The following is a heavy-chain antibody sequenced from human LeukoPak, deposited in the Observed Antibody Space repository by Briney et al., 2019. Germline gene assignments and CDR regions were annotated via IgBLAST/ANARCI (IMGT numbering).Heavy chain of an antibody. D-gene: IGHD2-2*01. CDR3: AKEPREYCSSTSCPNWFDS. CDR1: GFTFNSYA. Sequence: GGSLKLSCAASGFTFNSYAMSWVRQAPGKGLEWVSAISASGGTTYYADSVKGRFTISGDNSENTLFLQMNSLGAEDTAVYYCAKEPREYCSSTSCPNWFDSWGQGTLVTVSS. CDR2: ISASGGTT. J-gene: IGHJ5*01. V-gene: IGHV3-23*01.